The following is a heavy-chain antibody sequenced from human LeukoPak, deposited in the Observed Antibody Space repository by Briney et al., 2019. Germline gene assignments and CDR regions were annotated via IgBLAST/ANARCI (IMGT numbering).Heavy chain of an antibody. D-gene: IGHD3-22*01. V-gene: IGHV3-48*04. CDR2: ISSSSSTI. CDR1: GFTFSSYS. J-gene: IGHJ4*02. CDR3: AREIPYYYDSSGPPAFDY. Sequence: GGSLRLSCAASGFTFSSYSMNWVRQAPGKGLEWVSYISSSSSTIYYADSVKGRFTISRDNAKNSLYLQMNSLRAEDTAVYYCAREIPYYYDSSGPPAFDYWGQGTLVTVSS.